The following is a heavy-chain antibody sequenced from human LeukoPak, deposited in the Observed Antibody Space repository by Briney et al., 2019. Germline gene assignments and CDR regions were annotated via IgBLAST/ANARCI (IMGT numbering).Heavy chain of an antibody. V-gene: IGHV3-11*04. D-gene: IGHD5-12*01. CDR2: ISSSGSTI. CDR3: ARVPGGYVRHYYMDV. J-gene: IGHJ6*03. Sequence: GGSLRLSCAASGFTFSDYYMSWIRQAPGKGLEWVSYISSSGSTIYYADFVKGRFTISRDNAKNSLYLQMNSLRAEDTAVYYCARVPGGYVRHYYMDVWGKGTTVTVSS. CDR1: GFTFSDYY.